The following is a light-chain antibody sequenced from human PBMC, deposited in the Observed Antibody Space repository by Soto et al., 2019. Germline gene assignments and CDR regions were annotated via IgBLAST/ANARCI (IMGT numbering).Light chain of an antibody. J-gene: IGKJ1*01. CDR3: QQYNSYSWT. CDR2: KAS. Sequence: DIQMTQSPSTLSASVGDRVTITCRASQSISSWLAWYRQKPGKAPKLLIYKASSLESGVPSRFSGSGSGTEFTLTISSLQPDDFATYYCQQYNSYSWTFGQGTRWISN. CDR1: QSISSW. V-gene: IGKV1-5*03.